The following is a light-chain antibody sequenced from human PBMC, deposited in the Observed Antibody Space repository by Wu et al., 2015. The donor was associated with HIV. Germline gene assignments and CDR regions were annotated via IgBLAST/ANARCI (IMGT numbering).Light chain of an antibody. CDR3: QQYNNWQT. V-gene: IGKV3-15*01. CDR2: GAS. CDR1: QSVNSN. Sequence: EIVLTQSPGTLSLSPGERATLSCRASQSVNSNYLAWYQQKPGQAPRLLIYGASTRATGIPARFSGSGSGTEFTLTISGLQSEDFVVYYCQQYNNWQTFGQGTKVEIK. J-gene: IGKJ1*01.